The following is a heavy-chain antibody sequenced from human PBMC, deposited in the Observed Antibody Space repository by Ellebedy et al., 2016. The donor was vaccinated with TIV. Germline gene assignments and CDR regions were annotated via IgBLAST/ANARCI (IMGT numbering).Heavy chain of an antibody. CDR2: ISGGGGST. V-gene: IGHV3-23*01. Sequence: GESLKISXAASGFTFSDYYMDWVRQAPGKGLEWVSIISGGGGSTYYADSVKGRFTISRDNSKNTLYLQMNSLRAEDTAVYYCAKDRGLNYYGSGSTYAMDVWGQGTTVTVSS. CDR1: GFTFSDYY. J-gene: IGHJ6*02. D-gene: IGHD3-10*01. CDR3: AKDRGLNYYGSGSTYAMDV.